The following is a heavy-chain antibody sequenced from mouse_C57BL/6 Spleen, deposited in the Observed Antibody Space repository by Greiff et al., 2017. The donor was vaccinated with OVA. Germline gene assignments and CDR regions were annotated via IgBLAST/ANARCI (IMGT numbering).Heavy chain of an antibody. Sequence: LQQPGAELVKPGASVKLPCKASGYTFTSYWMHWVKQRPGQGLEWVGMIHSNSGSTYYHEKFQSKATLTVANSSCTAYRQLSGLTSEDSAVYYYASSYYYGSSYWGQGTTLTVAS. CDR2: IHSNSGST. CDR3: ASSYYYGSSY. CDR1: GYTFTSYW. J-gene: IGHJ2*01. D-gene: IGHD1-1*01. V-gene: IGHV1-64*01.